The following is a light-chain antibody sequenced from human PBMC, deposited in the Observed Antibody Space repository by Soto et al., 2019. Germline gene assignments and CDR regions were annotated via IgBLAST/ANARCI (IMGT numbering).Light chain of an antibody. CDR3: QQADTFPIT. J-gene: IGKJ5*01. Sequence: DIQMTQSKSSVSASVGDRVTISCQASQGISRSLAWYQQKPGKAPKLLIYAASSLQSGVPSRFSGSGFGTDFTLTISSLQPEDSAIYYCQQADTFPITFGQGTRLEI. CDR1: QGISRS. CDR2: AAS. V-gene: IGKV1D-12*01.